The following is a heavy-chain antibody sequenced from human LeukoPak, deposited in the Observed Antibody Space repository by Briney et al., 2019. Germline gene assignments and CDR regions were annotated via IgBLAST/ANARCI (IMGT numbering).Heavy chain of an antibody. D-gene: IGHD3-9*01. CDR1: GYTFTSYG. CDR3: ARARAITYYDILTGSKYYFDY. CDR2: ISAYNGNT. J-gene: IGHJ4*02. V-gene: IGHV1-18*01. Sequence: ASVKVSCKASGYTFTSYGISWVRQAPGQGLEWMGWISAYNGNTNYALKLQGRVTMTTDTSTSTAYMELSSLRSEDTAVYYCARARAITYYDILTGSKYYFDYWGQGTLVTVSS.